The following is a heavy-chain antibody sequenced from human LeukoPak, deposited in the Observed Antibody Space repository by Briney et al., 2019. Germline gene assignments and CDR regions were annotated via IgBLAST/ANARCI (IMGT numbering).Heavy chain of an antibody. CDR1: GYTFTSYY. CDR3: ARGLDSSGYYHEDWFDP. Sequence: ASVKVSCKASGYTFTSYYMHWVRQALGQGLEWMGIINPSGGSASYAQKFQGRVTMTRDTSTSTVYMELSSLRSEDTAVYYCARGLDSSGYYHEDWFDPWGQGTLVTVSS. CDR2: INPSGGSA. D-gene: IGHD3-22*01. J-gene: IGHJ5*02. V-gene: IGHV1-46*01.